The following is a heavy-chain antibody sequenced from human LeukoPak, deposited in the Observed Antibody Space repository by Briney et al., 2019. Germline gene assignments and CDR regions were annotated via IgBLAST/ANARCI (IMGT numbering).Heavy chain of an antibody. CDR3: AKAGHYGSGSYYSDY. Sequence: GGSLRLSCTVSGFTFSSYWMSWVRQAPGRGLEWLTTISGSGTTTYYVDSVKGRFTVSRDNSKNTLYLQMSSLRAGDTAVYYCAKAGHYGSGSYYSDYWGRGTLVTVSP. V-gene: IGHV3-23*01. J-gene: IGHJ4*02. CDR2: ISGSGTTT. D-gene: IGHD3-10*01. CDR1: GFTFSSYW.